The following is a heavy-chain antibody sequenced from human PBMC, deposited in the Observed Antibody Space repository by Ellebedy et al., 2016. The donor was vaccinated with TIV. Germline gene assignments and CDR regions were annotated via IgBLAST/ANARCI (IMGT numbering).Heavy chain of an antibody. CDR2: IIPILGIT. CDR3: SREGPLASPGINDAFDI. Sequence: ASVKVSCKASGGTFSDYAFSWVRQAPGQGLEWMGRIIPILGITIYTQNFQGRVTITADKSTSTVYMELSSLRSEDTAVYYCSREGPLASPGINDAFDIWGQGTLVTVSS. CDR1: GGTFSDYA. J-gene: IGHJ3*02. D-gene: IGHD6-13*01. V-gene: IGHV1-69*04.